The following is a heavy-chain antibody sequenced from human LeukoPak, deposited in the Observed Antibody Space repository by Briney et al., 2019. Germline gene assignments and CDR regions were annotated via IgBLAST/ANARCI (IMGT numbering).Heavy chain of an antibody. CDR2: ISSSSSYI. CDR3: ARDISAGEVSGAFDI. D-gene: IGHD3-16*01. V-gene: IGHV3-21*01. J-gene: IGHJ3*02. Sequence: KSGGSLRLSCAASGFTFSSYWMSWVRQAPGKGLEWVSSISSSSSYIYYADSVKGRFTISRDNAKNSLYLQMNSLRAEDTAVYYCARDISAGEVSGAFDIWGQGTMVTVSS. CDR1: GFTFSSYW.